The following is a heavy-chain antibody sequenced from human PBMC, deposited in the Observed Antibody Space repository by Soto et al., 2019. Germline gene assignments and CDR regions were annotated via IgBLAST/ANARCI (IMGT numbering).Heavy chain of an antibody. CDR3: AKGADPYSSSWYGDY. CDR1: GFTFANYG. V-gene: IGHV3-23*01. CDR2: ISSSGRRT. D-gene: IGHD6-13*01. J-gene: IGHJ4*02. Sequence: SGGSLRLSCGTSGFTFANYGMGWVRQAPGKGLYWVSGISSSGRRTYYADSVKGRFTISRDNSKNTLYLQMNSLRAEDTAVYYCAKGADPYSSSWYGDYWGQGTLVTVSS.